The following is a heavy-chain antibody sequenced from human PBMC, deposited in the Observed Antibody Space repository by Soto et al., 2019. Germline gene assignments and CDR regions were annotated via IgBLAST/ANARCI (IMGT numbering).Heavy chain of an antibody. J-gene: IGHJ6*02. CDR3: ARGARGPYNWNRGYYYYGMDV. Sequence: ASVKVSCKASGYTFTGYYMHWVRQAPGQGLEWMGWINPNSGGTNYAQKFQGRVTTTRDTSISTAYMELSRLRSDDTAVYYCARGARGPYNWNRGYYYYGMDVWGQGTTVTVS. V-gene: IGHV1-2*02. CDR2: INPNSGGT. D-gene: IGHD1-20*01. CDR1: GYTFTGYY.